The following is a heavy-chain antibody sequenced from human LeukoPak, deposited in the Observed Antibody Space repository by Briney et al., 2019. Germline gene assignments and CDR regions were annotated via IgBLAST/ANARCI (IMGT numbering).Heavy chain of an antibody. CDR3: AIHRGYSYGYLIGTDPLDY. D-gene: IGHD5-18*01. Sequence: GASVKVSCKASGYTFTGYYMHWVRQAPGQGLEWMGWLNPNSGGTNYAQKFQGRVTMTRDTSISTAYMELSRLRSDDTAVYYCAIHRGYSYGYLIGTDPLDYWGQGTLVTVSS. CDR2: LNPNSGGT. V-gene: IGHV1-2*02. J-gene: IGHJ4*02. CDR1: GYTFTGYY.